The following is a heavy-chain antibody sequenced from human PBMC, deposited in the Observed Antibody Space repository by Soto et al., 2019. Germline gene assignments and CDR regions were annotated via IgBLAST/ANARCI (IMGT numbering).Heavy chain of an antibody. CDR2: IKEDGREK. CDR3: TGETYYFDH. J-gene: IGHJ4*02. CDR1: GFTFSRVW. V-gene: IGHV3-7*01. Sequence: EVQLVESGGNLVQPGGSLRLSCTVSGFTFSRVWLSWVRQAPGKGLEWVANIKEDGREKNYVDSVKGRFTNSIDNAKNSMYLQINSLRTEDTALYYCTGETYYFDHWGQGTPVTDSS.